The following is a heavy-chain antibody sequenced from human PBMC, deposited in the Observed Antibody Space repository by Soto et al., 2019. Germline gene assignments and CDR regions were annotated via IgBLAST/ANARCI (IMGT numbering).Heavy chain of an antibody. CDR2: IRSKANSYAT. D-gene: IGHD5-18*01. CDR1: GFTFSGSA. J-gene: IGHJ4*02. V-gene: IGHV3-73*01. CDR3: TRLVDTAREGFDY. Sequence: QPGGSLRLSCAASGFTFSGSAMHWVRQASGKGLEWVGRIRSKANSYATAYAASVKGRFTISRDDSKNTAYLQMNSLKTEDTAVYYCTRLVDTAREGFDYWGQGTLVTVSS.